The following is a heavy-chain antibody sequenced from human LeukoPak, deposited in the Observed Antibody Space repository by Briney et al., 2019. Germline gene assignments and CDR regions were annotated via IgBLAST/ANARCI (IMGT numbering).Heavy chain of an antibody. J-gene: IGHJ6*02. Sequence: GGSLRLSCAASGFTFSSYAMHWVRQAPGKGLEWVAVISYDVSNKYYADSVKGRFTISRDNSKNTLYLQMNSLRAEDTAVYYCAKSSSSWYRYGMDVWGQGTTVTVSS. CDR3: AKSSSSWYRYGMDV. V-gene: IGHV3-30-3*02. CDR1: GFTFSSYA. D-gene: IGHD6-13*01. CDR2: ISYDVSNK.